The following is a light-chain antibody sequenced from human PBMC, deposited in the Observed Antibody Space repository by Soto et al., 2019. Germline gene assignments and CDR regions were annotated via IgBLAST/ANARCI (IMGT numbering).Light chain of an antibody. Sequence: DIVMTQSPDSLAVSLGERATINCKSSQSVLYSSNNKSYLAWYQQRPGQPPKLLIYWASIRESGVPDRFSGSGSGTDFTLTISSLQLEDVAVYYCQQYYGTPLTFGGGTKVEIK. CDR2: WAS. CDR1: QSVLYSSNNKSY. V-gene: IGKV4-1*01. J-gene: IGKJ4*01. CDR3: QQYYGTPLT.